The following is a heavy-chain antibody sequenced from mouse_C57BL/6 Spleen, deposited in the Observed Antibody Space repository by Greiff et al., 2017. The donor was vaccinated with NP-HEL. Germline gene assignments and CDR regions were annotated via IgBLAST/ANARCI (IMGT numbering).Heavy chain of an antibody. CDR1: GYTFTSYW. Sequence: QVQLKQPGAELVKPGASVKLSCKASGYTFTSYWMHWVKQRPGQGLEWIGMIHPNSGSTNYNEKFKSKATLTVDKSSSTAYMQLSSLTSEDSAVYYCAREGKGAMDDWGQGTSVTVSS. V-gene: IGHV1-64*01. CDR3: AREGKGAMDD. J-gene: IGHJ4*01. CDR2: IHPNSGST.